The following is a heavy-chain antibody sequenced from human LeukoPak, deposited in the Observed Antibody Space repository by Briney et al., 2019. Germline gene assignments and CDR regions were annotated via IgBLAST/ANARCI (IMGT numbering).Heavy chain of an antibody. D-gene: IGHD3-16*01. CDR2: IYHSGST. V-gene: IGHV4-38-2*01. J-gene: IGHJ4*02. CDR1: GYSISSGDY. Sequence: SETLSLTCAVSGYSISSGDYWGWIRLPLGKGLEWIGSIYHSGSTYCNPSLKSRVTISVDTSKRQFSLTLSSVTAADTAVYYCARNRSEPLGNGGSFDSWGQGTLVTVSS. CDR3: ARNRSEPLGNGGSFDS.